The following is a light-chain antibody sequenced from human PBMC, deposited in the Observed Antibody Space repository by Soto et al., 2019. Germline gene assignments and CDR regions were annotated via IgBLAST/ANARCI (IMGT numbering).Light chain of an antibody. CDR3: QQRSNWPPWT. Sequence: EIVLTQSPATLSLSPGERATLSCRASQSVSSYLAWYQQKPGQAPRLLIYDASNRATGIPARFSGSGSGTDFTLTISSLEPEDFAVYYCQQRSNWPPWTFGQGIKLEIK. CDR2: DAS. CDR1: QSVSSY. V-gene: IGKV3-11*01. J-gene: IGKJ1*01.